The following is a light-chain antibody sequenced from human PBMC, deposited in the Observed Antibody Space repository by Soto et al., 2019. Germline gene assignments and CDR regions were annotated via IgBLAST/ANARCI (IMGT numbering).Light chain of an antibody. CDR3: QQYGSLPPIT. V-gene: IGKV3-20*01. J-gene: IGKJ4*01. CDR1: QSVSSSY. Sequence: EIVLTQSPGTLSLSPGERATLSCRASQSVSSSYLAWYQQKPGQAPRLLIYGASSRATGIPDRFSGSGSGTDFTLTISRLEAEDFAVYYCQQYGSLPPITFGGGTKVEIK. CDR2: GAS.